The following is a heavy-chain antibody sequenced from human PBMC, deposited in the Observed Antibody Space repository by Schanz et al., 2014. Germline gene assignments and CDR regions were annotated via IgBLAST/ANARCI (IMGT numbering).Heavy chain of an antibody. J-gene: IGHJ2*01. CDR1: GFTFSSHW. D-gene: IGHD1-26*01. V-gene: IGHV3-48*04. CDR2: IPWNGAAI. Sequence: EVQLLESGGGLVQPGGSLRLSCAASGFTFSSHWMHWVRQDPGKGLVWVSNIPWNGAAIGYADSVKGRFTISRDNTKNSLFLQLNSLRADDTAVYYCARNRGSGGQNWYFDLWGRGTLVTVSS. CDR3: ARNRGSGGQNWYFDL.